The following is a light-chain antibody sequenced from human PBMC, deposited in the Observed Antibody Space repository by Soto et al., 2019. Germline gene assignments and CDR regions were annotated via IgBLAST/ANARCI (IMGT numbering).Light chain of an antibody. CDR3: QRANSFPPT. J-gene: IGKJ5*01. Sequence: DIQMTQSPSSVSASVGDRVTIYCRASQTISSSLAWYQQKPGQAPKLLIYAASKLQIGVPARFRGSGSATDFPLTISSLQPEDFATYYCQRANSFPPTFGQGTRLDIK. CDR1: QTISSS. V-gene: IGKV1-12*01. CDR2: AAS.